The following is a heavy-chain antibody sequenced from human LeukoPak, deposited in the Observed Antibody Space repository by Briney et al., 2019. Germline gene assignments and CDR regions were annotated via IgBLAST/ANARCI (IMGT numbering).Heavy chain of an antibody. Sequence: ASVKVSCKVSGYTLSEISMHWVRQAPGKGLEWMGGFDPEDGETIYAQKLQGRVTMTEDTSTDTAYMELSSLRSEDTAVYYCATASFWPSDAFDIWGQGTMVTVSS. CDR3: ATASFWPSDAFDI. J-gene: IGHJ3*02. D-gene: IGHD1-26*01. CDR1: GYTLSEIS. CDR2: FDPEDGET. V-gene: IGHV1-24*01.